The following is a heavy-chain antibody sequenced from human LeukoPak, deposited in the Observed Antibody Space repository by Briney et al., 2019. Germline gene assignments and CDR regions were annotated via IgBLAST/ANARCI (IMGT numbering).Heavy chain of an antibody. CDR1: GFTFDDYG. CDR2: INWNGGST. V-gene: IGHV3-20*04. Sequence: GGSLRLSCAASGFTFDDYGMSWVRQAPGKGLERVSGINWNGGSTGYADSVKGRFTTSRDNAKNSLYLQMNNLRAEDTALYYCARQYSSISYYYYYFMDVWGKGTTVTVSS. CDR3: ARQYSSISYYYYYFMDV. D-gene: IGHD6-13*01. J-gene: IGHJ6*03.